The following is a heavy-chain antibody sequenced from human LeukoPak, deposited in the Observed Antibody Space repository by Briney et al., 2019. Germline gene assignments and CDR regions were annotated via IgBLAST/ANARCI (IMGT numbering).Heavy chain of an antibody. V-gene: IGHV4-39*01. CDR1: GGSISSSSYY. CDR2: IYYSGST. D-gene: IGHD2-15*01. J-gene: IGHJ4*02. CDR3: ARPRRGGLDY. Sequence: SETLSLTCTVSGGSISSSSYYWGWLRQPPGKGLEWIGSIYYSGSTYYNPSLKSRITISVDTSKNQFSLKLSSVTAADTAVYYCARPRRGGLDYWGQGTLVTVSS.